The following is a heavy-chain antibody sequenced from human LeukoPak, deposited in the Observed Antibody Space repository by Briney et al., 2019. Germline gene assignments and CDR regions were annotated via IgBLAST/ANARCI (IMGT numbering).Heavy chain of an antibody. Sequence: SETLSLTCAVYGGSFSGYYWSWIRQPPVKGLEWIGEINHSGSTNYNPSLKSRVTISVDTSKNQFSLKLSSVTAADTAVYYCAMRPYSSSWYFDYWGQGTLVTVSS. CDR2: INHSGST. CDR1: GGSFSGYY. CDR3: AMRPYSSSWYFDY. V-gene: IGHV4-34*01. J-gene: IGHJ4*02. D-gene: IGHD6-13*01.